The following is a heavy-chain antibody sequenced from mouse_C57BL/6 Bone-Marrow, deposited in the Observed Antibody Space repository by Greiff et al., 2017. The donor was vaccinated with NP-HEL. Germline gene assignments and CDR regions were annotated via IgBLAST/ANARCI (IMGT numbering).Heavy chain of an antibody. CDR1: GFSLTSYG. Sequence: VKLMESGPGLVQPSQSLSITCTVSGFSLTSYGVHWVRQPPGKGLEWLGVIWSGGSTDYNAAFISRLSISKDNSKSQVFFKMNSLQADDTAIYYCAKMGIYYYGSSYMDYWGQGTSVTVSS. CDR3: AKMGIYYYGSSYMDY. D-gene: IGHD1-1*01. CDR2: IWSGGST. J-gene: IGHJ4*01. V-gene: IGHV2-4*01.